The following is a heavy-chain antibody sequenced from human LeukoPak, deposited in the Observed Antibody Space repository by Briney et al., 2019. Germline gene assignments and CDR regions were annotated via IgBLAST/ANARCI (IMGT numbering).Heavy chain of an antibody. J-gene: IGHJ4*02. D-gene: IGHD2-2*01. V-gene: IGHV4-30-4*08. CDR2: IYYSGST. CDR3: ARVWVYCSSTSCQGED. CDR1: AGSICGVDYY. Sequence: SQTLSFNCTVSAGSICGVDYYWRWIRQPPGKVLEWIGYIYYSGSTYYNPSLKSRVTISVDTSKNQFSLKLSSVTAADTAVYYCARVWVYCSSTSCQGEDWGQGTMVTVSS.